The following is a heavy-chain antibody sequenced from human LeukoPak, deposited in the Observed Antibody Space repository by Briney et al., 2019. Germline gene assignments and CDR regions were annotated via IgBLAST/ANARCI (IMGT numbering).Heavy chain of an antibody. CDR3: ARGGTGYSSSWYPQAVGMDV. D-gene: IGHD6-13*01. CDR2: INHSGST. Sequence: ASETLSLTCAVYGGSFSGYYWSWIRQPPGKGLEWIGEINHSGSTNYNPSLKSRVTISVDTSKDQFSLKLSSVTAADTAVYYCARGGTGYSSSWYPQAVGMDVWGQGTTVTVSS. CDR1: GGSFSGYY. V-gene: IGHV4-34*01. J-gene: IGHJ6*02.